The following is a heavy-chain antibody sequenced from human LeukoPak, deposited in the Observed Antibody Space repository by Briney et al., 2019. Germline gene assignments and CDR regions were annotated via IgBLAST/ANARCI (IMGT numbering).Heavy chain of an antibody. D-gene: IGHD3-3*01. Sequence: TGGSLRLSCAASGFTFSSYAMSWVRQAPGKGLEWVTAISGSGGSTYYADSVKGRVTISRDNSKNTLDLQMNSLGAEATALYYWAKDPPIYHFWRPWGYWGQGTLVTVSS. J-gene: IGHJ4*02. CDR1: GFTFSSYA. CDR2: ISGSGGST. CDR3: AKDPPIYHFWRPWGY. V-gene: IGHV3-23*01.